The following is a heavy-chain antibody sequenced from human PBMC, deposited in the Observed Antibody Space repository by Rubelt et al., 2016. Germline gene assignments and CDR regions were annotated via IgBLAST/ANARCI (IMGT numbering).Heavy chain of an antibody. D-gene: IGHD5-24*01. Sequence: EVQLVESGGGLVQPGGSLRLPCAASGFTFSSYWMHWVRQAPGKGLVWVSRINSDGSSTSYADSVKGRFTISRDNAKNTLYLQMNSLKTEDTAVYYCITQMATINWGQGTLVTVSS. CDR3: ITQMATIN. CDR2: INSDGSST. J-gene: IGHJ4*02. CDR1: GFTFSSYW. V-gene: IGHV3-74*01.